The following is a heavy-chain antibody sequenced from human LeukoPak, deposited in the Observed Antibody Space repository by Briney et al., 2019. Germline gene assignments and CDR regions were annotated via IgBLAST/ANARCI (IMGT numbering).Heavy chain of an antibody. Sequence: GGSLRLSCAAPGFTVSSNYMSWVRQAPGKGLEWVSVIYSGGSTYYADSVKGRFTISRDNSKNTLYLQMNSLRAEDTAVYYCAREPVGGAFDIWGQGTMVTVSS. J-gene: IGHJ3*02. V-gene: IGHV3-53*01. CDR3: AREPVGGAFDI. CDR1: GFTVSSNY. D-gene: IGHD3-16*01. CDR2: IYSGGST.